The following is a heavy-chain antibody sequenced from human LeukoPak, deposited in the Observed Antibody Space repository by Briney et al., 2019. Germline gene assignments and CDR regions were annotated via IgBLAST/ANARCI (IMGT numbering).Heavy chain of an antibody. V-gene: IGHV1-46*01. D-gene: IGHD4-23*01. CDR3: ARGYVGGYDY. CDR1: GYTFSNYY. CDR2: INPSGGTT. J-gene: IGHJ4*02. Sequence: ASVKVSCKASGYTFSNYYIHWVRQAPGQGLEWMAIINPSGGTTSYAQKFQGRVAMTRDTSTSTVYMELRSLRSDDTAVYYCARGYVGGYDYWGQGTLITVSS.